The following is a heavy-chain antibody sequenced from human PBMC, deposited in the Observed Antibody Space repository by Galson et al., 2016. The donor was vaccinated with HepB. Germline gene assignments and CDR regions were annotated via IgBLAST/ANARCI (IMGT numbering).Heavy chain of an antibody. V-gene: IGHV3-74*01. J-gene: IGHJ5*02. Sequence: SLRLSCAASGFTFTNSWIHWVRQAPGKGLLWVTHINSDASSPNYADAVKGRFTISRDNAENTVYLQMSSLRADDTATYYCAKAVIGNGTNWFDPWGQGTLVTVSS. CDR2: INSDASSP. D-gene: IGHD2/OR15-2a*01. CDR3: AKAVIGNGTNWFDP. CDR1: GFTFTNSW.